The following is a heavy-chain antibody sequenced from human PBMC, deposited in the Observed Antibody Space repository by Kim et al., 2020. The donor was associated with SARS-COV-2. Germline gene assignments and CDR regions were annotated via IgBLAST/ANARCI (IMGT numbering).Heavy chain of an antibody. J-gene: IGHJ4*02. Sequence: SETLSLTCTVSGGSISSSSYYWGWIRQPPGKGLEWIGSIYYSGSTYYNPSLKSRVTISVDTSKNQFSLKLSSVTAADTAVYYCARERATIRFSPSKGSCFDYWGQGTLVTVSS. V-gene: IGHV4-39*07. CDR3: ARERATIRFSPSKGSCFDY. CDR1: GGSISSSSYY. CDR2: IYYSGST. D-gene: IGHD5-12*01.